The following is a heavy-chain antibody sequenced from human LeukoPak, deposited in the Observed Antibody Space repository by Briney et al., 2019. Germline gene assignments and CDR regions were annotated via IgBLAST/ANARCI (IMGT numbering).Heavy chain of an antibody. CDR3: ARSPSTMVRGGFDY. CDR1: GGSISSYY. Sequence: PSETLSLTCTVSGGSISSYYWSWIRQPPGKGREWIGYIYYSGSTNYNPSLKSRVTISVDTSKNQFSLKLSSVTAADTAVYYCARSPSTMVRGGFDYWGQGTLVTVSS. CDR2: IYYSGST. D-gene: IGHD3-10*01. J-gene: IGHJ4*02. V-gene: IGHV4-59*08.